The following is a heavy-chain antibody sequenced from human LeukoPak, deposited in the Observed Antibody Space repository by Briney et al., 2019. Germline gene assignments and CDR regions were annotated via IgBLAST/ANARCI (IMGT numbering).Heavy chain of an antibody. Sequence: PGGSLRLSCAASGFTFSSYAMHWVRQAPGKGLEYVSAISSNGGSTYYANSVKGRFTISRDNAKNTLYLQMNSLRAEDTGVYYCVRCRTIRWGFDYWGQGTLVTVSS. CDR2: ISSNGGST. J-gene: IGHJ4*02. V-gene: IGHV3-64*01. CDR1: GFTFSSYA. D-gene: IGHD3-16*01. CDR3: VRCRTIRWGFDY.